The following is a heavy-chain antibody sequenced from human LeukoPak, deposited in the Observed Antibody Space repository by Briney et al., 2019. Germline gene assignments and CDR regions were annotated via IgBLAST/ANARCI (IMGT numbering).Heavy chain of an antibody. V-gene: IGHV4-39*01. J-gene: IGHJ3*02. Sequence: PSETLSLTCTVSGGSISSSSYSWGWIRQPPGKGLEWIGSIYYSGSTYYNPSLKSRVTISVDTSKNQFSLKLSSVTAADTAVYFQAEDGIRDFDTDAFDIWGQGTMVTVSS. CDR2: IYYSGST. D-gene: IGHD3-9*01. CDR1: GGSISSSSYS. CDR3: AEDGIRDFDTDAFDI.